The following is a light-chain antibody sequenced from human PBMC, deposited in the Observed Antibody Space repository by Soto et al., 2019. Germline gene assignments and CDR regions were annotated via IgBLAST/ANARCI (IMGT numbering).Light chain of an antibody. CDR2: EGS. J-gene: IGLJ3*02. V-gene: IGLV2-23*01. CDR3: CSYAGSSTWV. CDR1: SSDVGSYNL. Sequence: QSALTQPASVSVSPGQSITISCTGTSSDVGSYNLVAWYQQHPGKAPKLMIYEGSKRPSGVSNRFSGSKSGNTASLTISGLQADDEADYYCCSYAGSSTWVFGGGTKLTVL.